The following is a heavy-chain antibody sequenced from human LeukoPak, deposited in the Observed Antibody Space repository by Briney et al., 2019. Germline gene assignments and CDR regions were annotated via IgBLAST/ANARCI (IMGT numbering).Heavy chain of an antibody. CDR1: GYTFTSYG. CDR3: ARDGDDYGDYLPSDY. D-gene: IGHD4-17*01. J-gene: IGHJ4*02. Sequence: GASVKVSCKASGYTFTSYGISWVREAPGQGLEWMGWISAYNGNTNYAQKLQGRVTMTTDTSTSTAYMELRSLRSDDTAVYYCARDGDDYGDYLPSDYWGQGTLVTVS. CDR2: ISAYNGNT. V-gene: IGHV1-18*01.